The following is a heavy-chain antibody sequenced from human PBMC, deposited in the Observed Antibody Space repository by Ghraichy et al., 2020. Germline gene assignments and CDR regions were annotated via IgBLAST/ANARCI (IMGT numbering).Heavy chain of an antibody. J-gene: IGHJ6*02. Sequence: ESLNISCAVYGGSFSGYYWSWIRQPPGKGLEWIGEINHSGSTNYNPSLKSRVTISVDTSKNQFSLKLSSVTAADTAVYYCARKRVYTGATRNYYYYYGMDVWGQGTTVTVSS. D-gene: IGHD1-26*01. V-gene: IGHV4-34*01. CDR2: INHSGST. CDR3: ARKRVYTGATRNYYYYYGMDV. CDR1: GGSFSGYY.